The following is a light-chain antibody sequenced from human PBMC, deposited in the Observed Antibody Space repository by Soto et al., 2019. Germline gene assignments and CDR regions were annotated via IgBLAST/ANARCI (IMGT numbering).Light chain of an antibody. CDR3: QHSYNTPWT. Sequence: DIHMTQSPSSLSASVGDRVIITCGASQSISSYLNWYQQKPGKAPKLLIYAASSLQSGVPSRFSGSGSGTDFTLTISSLRPEDVETYYCQHSYNTPWTFGQGTKVDIK. V-gene: IGKV1-39*01. J-gene: IGKJ1*01. CDR1: QSISSY. CDR2: AAS.